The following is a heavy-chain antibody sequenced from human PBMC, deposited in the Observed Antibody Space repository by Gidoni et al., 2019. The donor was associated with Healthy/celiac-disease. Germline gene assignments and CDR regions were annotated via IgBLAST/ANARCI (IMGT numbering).Heavy chain of an antibody. J-gene: IGHJ5*02. CDR2: INHSGST. D-gene: IGHD4-17*01. V-gene: IGHV4-34*01. Sequence: QVQLQQWGAGLLKPSETLSLTCAVYGGSFSGYYWSWIRQPPGKGLEWIGEINHSGSTNYNPSLKSRVTISVDTSKNQFSLKLSSVTAADTAVYYCARGRAVTTSGGWFDPWGQGTLVTVSS. CDR1: GGSFSGYY. CDR3: ARGRAVTTSGGWFDP.